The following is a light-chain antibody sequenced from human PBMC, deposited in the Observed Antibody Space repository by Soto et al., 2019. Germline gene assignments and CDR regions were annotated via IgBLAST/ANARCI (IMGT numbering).Light chain of an antibody. CDR1: QSVRGN. CDR2: GAS. CDR3: QHYDDWPRT. J-gene: IGKJ1*01. Sequence: EIVMTQSPATVSVSPGERATLSCKASQSVRGNLAWYQQKPGQVPRLLIFGASTRATGIPARFSGSGSGTEFTLTISNLQSEDFAVYYCQHYDDWPRTFGLGTKVEIK. V-gene: IGKV3-15*01.